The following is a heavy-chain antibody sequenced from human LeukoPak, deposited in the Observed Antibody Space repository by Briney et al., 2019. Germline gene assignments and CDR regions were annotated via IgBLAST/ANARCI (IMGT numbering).Heavy chain of an antibody. Sequence: ASVKVSCKASGYTFTGYYIQWVRQAPGQGLEWMGWINPNSGGTNYAQKFRGRVIMTRDTSISTAYIELSRLRSDDTAVYYCARDLDGSSGCDYWGQGTLVTVSS. J-gene: IGHJ4*02. CDR3: ARDLDGSSGCDY. V-gene: IGHV1-2*02. CDR2: INPNSGGT. CDR1: GYTFTGYY. D-gene: IGHD6-13*01.